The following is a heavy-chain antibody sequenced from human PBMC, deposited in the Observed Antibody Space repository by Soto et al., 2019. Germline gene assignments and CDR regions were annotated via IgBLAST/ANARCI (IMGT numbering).Heavy chain of an antibody. CDR2: ISAYNGNT. J-gene: IGHJ4*02. CDR3: ARDADIVVVPAARGFDY. CDR1: GYTFTSYG. V-gene: IGHV1-18*01. D-gene: IGHD2-2*01. Sequence: ASVKVSCKASGYTFTSYGISWVRQAPGQGLEWMGWISAYNGNTNYAQKLQGRVTMTTDTSTSTAYMELRSLRSDDTAVYYCARDADIVVVPAARGFDYWGQGTLVTVPQ.